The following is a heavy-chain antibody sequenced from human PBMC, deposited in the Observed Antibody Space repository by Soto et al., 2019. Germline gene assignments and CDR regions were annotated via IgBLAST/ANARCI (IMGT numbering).Heavy chain of an antibody. J-gene: IGHJ6*02. CDR1: GFSFRSYS. CDR3: AREGRSLLLDA. V-gene: IGHV3-21*02. Sequence: EVQLVESGGGLVKPGESLRLSCTASGFSFRSYSMDWVRQAPGKALEWVSSMTSGSNYIFYADSVKGRFIISRDNAKNSLYLQMNSLRAEDSAVYFCAREGRSLLLDAWGRGTTVTVSS. CDR2: MTSGSNYI.